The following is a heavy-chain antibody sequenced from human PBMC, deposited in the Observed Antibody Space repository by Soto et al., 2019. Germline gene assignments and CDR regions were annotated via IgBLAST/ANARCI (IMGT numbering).Heavy chain of an antibody. CDR2: IHYSGTT. J-gene: IGHJ4*02. Sequence: SETLSLTCTVSGGSIGTFYWSWIRQPPGKGLEWIGYIHYSGTTNYNPSLKSRVTMSIDTSKSQLSLKLSSVTAADTAVFYCARGGPTYSAIDHWGQGTLVTVSS. CDR1: GGSIGTFY. D-gene: IGHD6-13*01. V-gene: IGHV4-59*01. CDR3: ARGGPTYSAIDH.